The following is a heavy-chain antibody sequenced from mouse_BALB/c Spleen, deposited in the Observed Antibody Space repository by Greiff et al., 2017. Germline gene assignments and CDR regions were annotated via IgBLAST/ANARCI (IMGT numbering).Heavy chain of an antibody. CDR3: ARALNYYGSSYFYAMDY. V-gene: IGHV2-6-7*01. CDR2: IWGDGST. D-gene: IGHD1-1*01. J-gene: IGHJ4*01. CDR1: GFSLTGYG. Sequence: VQRVESGPGLVAPSQSLSITCTVSGFSLTGYGVNWVRQPPGKGLEWLGMIWGDGSTDYNSALKSRLSISKDNSKSQVFLKMNSLQTDDTARYYCARALNYYGSSYFYAMDYWGQGTSVTVSS.